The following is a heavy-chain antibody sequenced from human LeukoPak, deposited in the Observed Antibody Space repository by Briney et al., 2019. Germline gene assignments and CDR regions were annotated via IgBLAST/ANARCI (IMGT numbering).Heavy chain of an antibody. CDR3: ARDARVVLDY. Sequence: GGSLRLSCAASGFTFSNYWMSWVRQAPGKGLEWVANMKQDGGEKYYVDSVKGRFTISRDNAKGSLYLQTNSLRAEDTAVYYCARDARVVLDYWGQGALVTVSS. CDR1: GFTFSNYW. J-gene: IGHJ4*02. D-gene: IGHD2-15*01. V-gene: IGHV3-7*01. CDR2: MKQDGGEK.